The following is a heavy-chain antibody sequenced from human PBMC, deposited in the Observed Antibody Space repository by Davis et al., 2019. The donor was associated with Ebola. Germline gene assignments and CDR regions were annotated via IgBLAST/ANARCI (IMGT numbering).Heavy chain of an antibody. CDR2: ISSSSYI. D-gene: IGHD3-3*01. CDR1: GFTFSRYT. J-gene: IGHJ6*02. Sequence: GESLKVSCAASGFTFSRYTMNWVRQAPGKGLEWVSSISSSSYIYYADSVKGRFTISRDNAKNSLYLQMNSLRAEDTAVYYCARDPTRTYYDFWSGSSDYYYGMDVWGQGTTVTVSS. V-gene: IGHV3-21*03. CDR3: ARDPTRTYYDFWSGSSDYYYGMDV.